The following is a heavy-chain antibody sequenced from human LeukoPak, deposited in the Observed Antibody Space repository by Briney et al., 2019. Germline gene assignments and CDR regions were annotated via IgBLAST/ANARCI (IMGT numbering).Heavy chain of an antibody. Sequence: ASVKVSCKASGGTFSSYAISWVRQAPGQGLEWMGRIIPILGIANYAQKFQGRVTITADKSTSTAYMELSSLRSEDTAVYYCARVSRIYGSGKGPSNYYFDYWGQGTLVTVSS. D-gene: IGHD3-10*01. V-gene: IGHV1-69*04. CDR2: IIPILGIA. CDR3: ARVSRIYGSGKGPSNYYFDY. CDR1: GGTFSSYA. J-gene: IGHJ4*02.